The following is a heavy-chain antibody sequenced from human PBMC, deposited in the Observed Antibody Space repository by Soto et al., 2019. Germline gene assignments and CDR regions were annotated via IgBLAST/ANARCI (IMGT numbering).Heavy chain of an antibody. Sequence: PSETLSLTCTVSGGSFTSYYWSWIRQPPGKGLEWIGYIYYSGSTKYNPSLESRVTISLDTSENQFSLRAEDTAVYYCAKDPLFDYWGQGTLVTVSS. CDR1: GGSFTSYY. V-gene: IGHV4-59*01. J-gene: IGHJ4*02. CDR2: IYYSGST. CDR3: AKDPLFDY.